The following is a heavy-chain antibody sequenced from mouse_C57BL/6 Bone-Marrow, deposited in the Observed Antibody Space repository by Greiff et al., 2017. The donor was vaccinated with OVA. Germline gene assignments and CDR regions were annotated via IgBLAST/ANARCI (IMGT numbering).Heavy chain of an antibody. D-gene: IGHD2-4*01. CDR1: GFTFSSYA. Sequence: EVMLVESGGGLVKPGGSLKLSCAASGFTFSSYAMSWVRQTPEKRLEWVATISDGGSYTYYPDNVQGRFTISRDNAKNNLYLQMSHLKSEDTAMYYCARDIYYDYDRYFDVWGTGTTVTVSS. CDR3: ARDIYYDYDRYFDV. J-gene: IGHJ1*03. CDR2: ISDGGSYT. V-gene: IGHV5-4*01.